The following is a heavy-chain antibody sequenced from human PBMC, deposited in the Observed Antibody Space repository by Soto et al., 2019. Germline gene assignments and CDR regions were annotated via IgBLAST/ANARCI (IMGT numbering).Heavy chain of an antibody. CDR2: IHYSGST. D-gene: IGHD3-9*01. CDR1: GGSISGYY. Sequence: SETLSLTCTVSGGSISGYYGSWVRQPPGKGLEWIGYIHYSGSTTYNSSLKGRVTMSVDTSKNQFSLKLSSVTAADTAVYYCARRRYADWAFDYWGQGTLVTVSS. V-gene: IGHV4-59*08. CDR3: ARRRYADWAFDY. J-gene: IGHJ4*02.